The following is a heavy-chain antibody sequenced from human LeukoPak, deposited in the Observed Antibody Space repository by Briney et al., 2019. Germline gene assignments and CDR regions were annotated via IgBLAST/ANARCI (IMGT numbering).Heavy chain of an antibody. CDR1: GFTFGTYA. CDR3: AKDNRGTIVVVTPYYFDY. Sequence: GGSLRLSCAASGFTFGTYAMSWVRQAPGKGLEWVSEISGSGGSTYYADSVKGRFTISRDNSKNTLYLQMNSLRAEDTAIYYCAKDNRGTIVVVTPYYFDYWGQGTLVTVSS. CDR2: ISGSGGST. J-gene: IGHJ4*02. D-gene: IGHD3-22*01. V-gene: IGHV3-23*01.